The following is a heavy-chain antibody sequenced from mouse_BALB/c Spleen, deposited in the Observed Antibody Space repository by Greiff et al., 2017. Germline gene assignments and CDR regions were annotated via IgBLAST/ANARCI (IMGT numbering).Heavy chain of an antibody. D-gene: IGHD3-1*01. CDR2: INPSTGYT. CDR3: AREQLGLRFAY. J-gene: IGHJ3*01. CDR1: GYTFTSYW. Sequence: VQLQQSGAELAKPGASVKMSCKASGYTFTSYWMHWVKQRPGQGLEWIGYINPSTGYTEYNQKFKDKATLTADKSSSTAYMQLSSLTSEDSAVYYCAREQLGLRFAYWGQGTLVTVSA. V-gene: IGHV1-7*01.